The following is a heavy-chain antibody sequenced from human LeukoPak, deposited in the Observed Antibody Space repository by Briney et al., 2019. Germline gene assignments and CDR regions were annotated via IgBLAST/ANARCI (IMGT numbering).Heavy chain of an antibody. CDR1: GGSISSYY. J-gene: IGHJ6*03. CDR2: IYYSGST. Sequence: SETLSLTCTVSGGSISSYYWSWIRQPPGKGLEWIGYIYYSGSTNYNPSLKSRVTISVDTSKNQFSLKLSSVTAADAAVYYCARARRHYDILTGYYYYYYMDVWGKGTTVTISS. V-gene: IGHV4-59*01. CDR3: ARARRHYDILTGYYYYYYMDV. D-gene: IGHD3-9*01.